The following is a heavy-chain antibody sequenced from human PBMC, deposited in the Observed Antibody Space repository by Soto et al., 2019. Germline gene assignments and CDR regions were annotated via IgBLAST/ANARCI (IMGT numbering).Heavy chain of an antibody. J-gene: IGHJ4*02. CDR3: AKALVVVAATNFDY. V-gene: IGHV3-23*01. CDR2: ISGSGGST. D-gene: IGHD2-15*01. Sequence: GGSLRLSCAASGFTFSSYAMIWIRQAPGKGLEWVSAISGSGGSTYYADPVKGRFTISRDNSKNTLYLQMNSLRAEDTAVYYCAKALVVVAATNFDYWGQGTQVTVSS. CDR1: GFTFSSYA.